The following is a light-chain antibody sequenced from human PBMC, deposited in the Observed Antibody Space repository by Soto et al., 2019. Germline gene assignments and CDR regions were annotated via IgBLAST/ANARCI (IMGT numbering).Light chain of an antibody. J-gene: IGLJ1*01. Sequence: QSALTQPRSVSGSPGQSVTISCTGTNSDVGGYNYVSWYQQHPGRAPQLMIYDVAERPSGVPDRFSGSKSGNTASLTISGLQAEDEADYYCCSYAGRYTYVFGSGTKVTVL. CDR3: CSYAGRYTYV. CDR2: DVA. V-gene: IGLV2-11*01. CDR1: NSDVGGYNY.